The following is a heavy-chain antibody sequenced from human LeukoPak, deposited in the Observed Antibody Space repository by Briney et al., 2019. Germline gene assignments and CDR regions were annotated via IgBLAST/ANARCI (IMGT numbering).Heavy chain of an antibody. J-gene: IGHJ4*02. V-gene: IGHV3-23*01. CDR2: ISGSGGST. Sequence: PGGSLRLSCAASGFTFSSYAMSWVRQAPGKGLEWVSAISGSGGSTYYADSVKGRFTISRDNSKNTLYLQMNSLRAEDTAVYYCAKAGYGDYVALGYFDYWGQGTLVTVSS. CDR3: AKAGYGDYVALGYFDY. D-gene: IGHD4-17*01. CDR1: GFTFSSYA.